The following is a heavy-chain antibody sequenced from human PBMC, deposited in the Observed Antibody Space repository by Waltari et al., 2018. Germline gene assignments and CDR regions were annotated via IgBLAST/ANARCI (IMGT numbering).Heavy chain of an antibody. D-gene: IGHD6-6*01. CDR3: ARSSIAARPYFDY. Sequence: EVQLLESGGGLVQPGGSLRLSCAASGFTFSSYAMSWVRQAPGKGLEWVSAIGGSGGSTYYADSVKGRFTISRDNSKNTLYLQMNSLRAEDTAVYYCARSSIAARPYFDYWGQGTLVTVSS. V-gene: IGHV3-23*01. CDR1: GFTFSSYA. CDR2: IGGSGGST. J-gene: IGHJ4*02.